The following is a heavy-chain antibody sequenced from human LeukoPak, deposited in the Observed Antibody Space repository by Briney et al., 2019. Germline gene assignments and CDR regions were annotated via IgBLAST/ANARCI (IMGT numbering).Heavy chain of an antibody. V-gene: IGHV4-59*01. Sequence: SETLSLTCTVSGGSISSYYWSWIRQPPGKGLEWIGYIYYSGSTNYNPSLKSRVTISVDTSKNQFSLKLSSVTPADTAVYYCARGGYYGSGNDFRFDPWGQGTLVTVSS. CDR3: ARGGYYGSGNDFRFDP. CDR2: IYYSGST. D-gene: IGHD3-10*01. J-gene: IGHJ5*02. CDR1: GGSISSYY.